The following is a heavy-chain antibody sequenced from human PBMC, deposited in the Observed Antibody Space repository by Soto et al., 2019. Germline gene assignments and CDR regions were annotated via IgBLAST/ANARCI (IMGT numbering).Heavy chain of an antibody. CDR1: GGSVSNKTYY. Sequence: SETLSLTCSVSGGSVSNKTYYWSWIREPPGKRLEWIGYVYYSGTTNYNPSLKSRATISVDLSKNQFSLRLSSVTTADTALYYCARTTAVPNTLRSRYFFDYWGQGTLVTVSS. CDR2: VYYSGTT. J-gene: IGHJ4*02. CDR3: ARTTAVPNTLRSRYFFDY. D-gene: IGHD4-17*01. V-gene: IGHV4-61*01.